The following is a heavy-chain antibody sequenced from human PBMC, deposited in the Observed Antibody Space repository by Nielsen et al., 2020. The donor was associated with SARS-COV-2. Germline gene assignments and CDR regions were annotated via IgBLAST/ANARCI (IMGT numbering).Heavy chain of an antibody. CDR3: ARGQVATQFDY. Sequence: GSLRLSCAVYGGSFSGYYWSWIRQPPGKGLEWIGEINHSGSTNYNPSLKSRVTISVDTSKNQFSLKLSSVTAADTAVYYCARGQVATQFDYWCQGTLCTSPQ. CDR2: INHSGST. CDR1: GGSFSGYY. V-gene: IGHV4-34*01. D-gene: IGHD5-12*01. J-gene: IGHJ4*02.